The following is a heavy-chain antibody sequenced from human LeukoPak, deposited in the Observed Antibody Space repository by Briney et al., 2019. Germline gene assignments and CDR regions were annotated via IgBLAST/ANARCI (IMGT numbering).Heavy chain of an antibody. Sequence: SETLSLTCTVSGGSISGYYWSWIRQPAGKGLEWIGRIYTSGSTNYNPSLKSRVTMSVDTSKNQFSLKLSSVTAADTAVYYCARALYGSGYYSYYYYYMDVWGKGTTVTVSS. CDR1: GGSISGYY. V-gene: IGHV4-4*07. CDR2: IYTSGST. D-gene: IGHD3-22*01. CDR3: ARALYGSGYYSYYYYYMDV. J-gene: IGHJ6*03.